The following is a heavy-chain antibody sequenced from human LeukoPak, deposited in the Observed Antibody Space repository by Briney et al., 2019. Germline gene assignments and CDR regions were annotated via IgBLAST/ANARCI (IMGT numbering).Heavy chain of an antibody. CDR2: INHSGST. V-gene: IGHV4-34*01. CDR1: GGSFSTYY. Sequence: SETLSLTCVVYGGSFSTYYWSWIRQPPGKGLEWIGEINHSGSTNYNPSLKSRLTISVDTSKNQFSLKLSSATAADTAVYYCAREIRRSGLGSYWGQGTLVTVSS. CDR3: AREIRRSGLGSY. D-gene: IGHD3-3*01. J-gene: IGHJ4*02.